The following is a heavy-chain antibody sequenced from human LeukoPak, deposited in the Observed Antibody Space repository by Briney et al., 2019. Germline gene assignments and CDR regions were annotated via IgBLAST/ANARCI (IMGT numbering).Heavy chain of an antibody. J-gene: IGHJ4*01. Sequence: GGSLRLSCAASGVTFSDYYMSWIRQAPGKGLEWVSYISSSGSTIYYADSVKGRFTISRDNAKNSLYLQMNSLRAEDTAVYYCGIAAAGTDFDYWGQGTLVTVSS. CDR2: ISSSGSTI. CDR3: GIAAAGTDFDY. V-gene: IGHV3-11*01. CDR1: GVTFSDYY. D-gene: IGHD6-13*01.